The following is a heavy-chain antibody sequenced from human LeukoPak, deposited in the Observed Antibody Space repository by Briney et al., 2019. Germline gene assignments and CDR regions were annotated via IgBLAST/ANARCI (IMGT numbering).Heavy chain of an antibody. J-gene: IGHJ5*02. CDR1: GGSISSGSYY. V-gene: IGHV4-61*02. CDR2: IYTSGST. D-gene: IGHD5-12*01. CDR3: ARGGVATILEAHWFDP. Sequence: PSQTLSLTCTVSGGSISSGSYYWSWIRQPAGKGLEWIGRIYTSGSTNYNPSLKSRVTISVDTSKNQFSLKLSSVTAADTAVYYCARGGVATILEAHWFDPWGQGTLVTVSS.